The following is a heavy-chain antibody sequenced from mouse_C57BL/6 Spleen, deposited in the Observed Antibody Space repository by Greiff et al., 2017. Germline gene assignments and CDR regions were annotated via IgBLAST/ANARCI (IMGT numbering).Heavy chain of an antibody. CDR2: ISDGGSYT. Sequence: EVMLVESGGGLVKPGGSLKLSCAASGFSFSSYAMSWVRQTPEKRLEWVATISDGGSYTYYPDNVKGRFTISRDNAKNNLYLQMSHLKSEDTAMYYCARDRLLAFDYCGQGTTLTVSS. V-gene: IGHV5-4*01. CDR3: ARDRLLAFDY. D-gene: IGHD1-1*02. J-gene: IGHJ2*01. CDR1: GFSFSSYA.